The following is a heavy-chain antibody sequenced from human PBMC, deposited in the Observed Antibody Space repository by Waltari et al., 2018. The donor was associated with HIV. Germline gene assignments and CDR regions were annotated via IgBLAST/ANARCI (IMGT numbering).Heavy chain of an antibody. D-gene: IGHD2-21*01. Sequence: QVRLVQSGAEVKKPGASVRVSCKAYGYTFTSYYIPWVRQAPGQGLEWMGRIDPTTGTTSYSQRFQDRVTMTRDTSITTSYMELSRLRNDDMATYYCGRTSIVPSDGSVDVWGQGTTVIVSS. CDR2: IDPTTGTT. CDR3: GRTSIVPSDGSVDV. V-gene: IGHV1-2*06. CDR1: GYTFTSYY. J-gene: IGHJ6*02.